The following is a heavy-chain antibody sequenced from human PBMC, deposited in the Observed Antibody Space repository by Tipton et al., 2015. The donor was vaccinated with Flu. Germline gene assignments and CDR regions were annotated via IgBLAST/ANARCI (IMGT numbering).Heavy chain of an antibody. CDR2: IYYSGRT. J-gene: IGHJ4*02. CDR1: GGSINNYY. Sequence: TLSLTCTVSGGSINNYYWTWIRQPPGKGLEWIGYIYYSGRTTYDPSLKSRVTISVDTSKNQFSLRLNSVTAADTAVYYCARRYYDSSGPLDYWGQGTLVTVSS. V-gene: IGHV4-59*08. D-gene: IGHD3-22*01. CDR3: ARRYYDSSGPLDY.